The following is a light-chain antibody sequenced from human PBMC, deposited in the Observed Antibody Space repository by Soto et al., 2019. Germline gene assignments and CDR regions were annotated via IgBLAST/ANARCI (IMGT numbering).Light chain of an antibody. V-gene: IGLV1-40*01. CDR2: GNS. CDR3: QSYDSSLSAVV. CDR1: SSNIGADYD. J-gene: IGLJ3*02. Sequence: QLVLTQPPSVSGAAGERVTISCTGSSSNIGADYDVHWYQQLPGTAPKLLIYGNSNRPSGVPDRFSGSKSGTSASLAITGLQAEDEADYYCQSYDSSLSAVVFGGGTKLTV.